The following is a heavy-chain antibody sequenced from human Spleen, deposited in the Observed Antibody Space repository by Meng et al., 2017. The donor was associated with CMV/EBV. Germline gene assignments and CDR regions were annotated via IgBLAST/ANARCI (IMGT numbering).Heavy chain of an antibody. J-gene: IGHJ6*02. CDR3: ARGRMGSSWYLGLVDYYYGMDV. D-gene: IGHD6-13*01. CDR1: GGSFSGYY. Sequence: SETLSLTCAVYGGSFSGYYWSWIRQPPGKGLEWIGEINHSGSTNYNPSLKSRVTISVDTSENQFSLKLSSVTAADTAVYYCARGRMGSSWYLGLVDYYYGMDVWGQGTTVTVSS. CDR2: INHSGST. V-gene: IGHV4-34*01.